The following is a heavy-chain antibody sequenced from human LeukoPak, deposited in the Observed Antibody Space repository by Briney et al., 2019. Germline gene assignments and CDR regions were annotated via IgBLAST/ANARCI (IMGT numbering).Heavy chain of an antibody. CDR1: GGSISSYY. CDR3: ARGGTAVIAPYAFDI. Sequence: SETLSLTCTVSGGSISSYYWSWVRQPPGKGLEWIGYIYYSGSTNCNPSVKSRVAMSVDTSKKQFSLKLSSLTAADTAVYYCARGGTAVIAPYAFDIWGQGTMVTVSS. V-gene: IGHV4-59*01. CDR2: IYYSGST. D-gene: IGHD4-23*01. J-gene: IGHJ3*02.